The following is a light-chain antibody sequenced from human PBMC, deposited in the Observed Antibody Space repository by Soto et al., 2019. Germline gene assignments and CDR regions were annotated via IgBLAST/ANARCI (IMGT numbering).Light chain of an antibody. CDR3: QQSYITPPIT. CDR1: QSVSRY. V-gene: IGKV1-39*01. CDR2: AAS. J-gene: IGKJ5*01. Sequence: DIQMTQSPSTLSASEGDRVTITCRASQSVSRYLNWYQHKPGKAPKLLINAASNLRSGVPSRFSGSGSGTDFTLTIDGLQPEDFAVYYCQQSYITPPITFGQGTRLEI.